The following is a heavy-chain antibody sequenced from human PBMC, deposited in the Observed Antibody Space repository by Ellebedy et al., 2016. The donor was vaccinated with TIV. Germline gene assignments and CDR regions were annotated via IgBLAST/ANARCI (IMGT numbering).Heavy chain of an antibody. CDR3: ARIYLGYSSGWYFDY. V-gene: IGHV4-4*07. Sequence: SETLSLXXTVSGGSISSYYWSWIRQPAGKGLEWIGRIYTSGSTNYNPSLKSRVTMSVDTSKNQFSLKLSSVTAADTAVYYCARIYLGYSSGWYFDYWGQGTLVTVSS. CDR2: IYTSGST. D-gene: IGHD6-19*01. J-gene: IGHJ4*02. CDR1: GGSISSYY.